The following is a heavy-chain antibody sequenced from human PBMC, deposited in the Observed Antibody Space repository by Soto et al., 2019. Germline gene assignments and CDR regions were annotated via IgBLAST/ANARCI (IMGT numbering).Heavy chain of an antibody. Sequence: QVQLVESGGGVVQPGRSLTLSCAASGFIFSSYGMHWVRQAPGKGLQWVAVIWYDGSNTYYADSVKGRFTISRDNSKNRLYLQMNSLRAEDTAVEYCARGLRAAAGRDYFQYWGQGTLVTVSS. CDR2: IWYDGSNT. CDR1: GFIFSSYG. J-gene: IGHJ1*01. D-gene: IGHD6-13*01. V-gene: IGHV3-33*01. CDR3: ARGLRAAAGRDYFQY.